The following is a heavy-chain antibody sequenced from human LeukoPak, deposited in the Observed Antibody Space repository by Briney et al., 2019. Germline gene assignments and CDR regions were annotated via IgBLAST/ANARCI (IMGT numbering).Heavy chain of an antibody. CDR3: ARGWDGLDY. CDR1: GFTFNNFG. Sequence: GGSLRLSCEASGFTFNNFGMHWVRQAPGKGLEWVAVISYDGSNKYYADSVKGRFTISRDNSKNTLYLQMNSLRAEDTAVYYCARGWDGLDYWGQGTLVTVSS. V-gene: IGHV3-30*19. J-gene: IGHJ4*02. CDR2: ISYDGSNK. D-gene: IGHD5-24*01.